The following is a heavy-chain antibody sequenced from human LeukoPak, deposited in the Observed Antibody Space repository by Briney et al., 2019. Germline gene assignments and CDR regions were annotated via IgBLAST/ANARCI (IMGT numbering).Heavy chain of an antibody. V-gene: IGHV3-21*01. CDR1: GFTFSSYS. Sequence: GGSLRLSCAASGFTFSSYSMNWVRQAPGKGLEWVSSISSSSSYIYYADSVKGRFTISRDNAKNSLYLQMNSLRAEDTAVYYCARGAPHYDFWSGYGGDNWFDPWGQGTLVTVSS. J-gene: IGHJ5*02. CDR2: ISSSSSYI. D-gene: IGHD3-3*01. CDR3: ARGAPHYDFWSGYGGDNWFDP.